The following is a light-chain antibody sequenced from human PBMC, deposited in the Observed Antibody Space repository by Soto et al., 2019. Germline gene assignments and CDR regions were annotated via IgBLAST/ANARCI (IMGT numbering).Light chain of an antibody. V-gene: IGKV3-20*01. CDR3: QQYGSSPLFT. Sequence: EIVLTQSPGTLSLSPGERATLSCRASQSVSSSYLAWFQQKPGQAPRLLIHGASSRVTGIPDRFSGSGSGTDFPLTISRLEPEDFAVYYCQQYGSSPLFTFGPGTKVDIK. J-gene: IGKJ3*01. CDR2: GAS. CDR1: QSVSSSY.